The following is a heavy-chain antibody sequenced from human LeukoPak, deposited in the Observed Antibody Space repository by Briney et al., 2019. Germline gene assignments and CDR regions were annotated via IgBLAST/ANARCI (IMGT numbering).Heavy chain of an antibody. CDR3: ARVGSGWGLDY. D-gene: IGHD6-19*01. J-gene: IGHJ4*02. V-gene: IGHV3-48*03. CDR1: GFTFRNYE. Sequence: GGSPRLSCAASGFTFRNYEMNWVRQAPGKGLEWVSYISSSGTTTYYADSVKGRFTISRDNASNSLYLQMNTLRAEDTAVYYCARVGSGWGLDYWGQGTLVTVSS. CDR2: ISSSGTTT.